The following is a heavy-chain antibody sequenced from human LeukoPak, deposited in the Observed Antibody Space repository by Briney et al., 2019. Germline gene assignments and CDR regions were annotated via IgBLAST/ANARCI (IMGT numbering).Heavy chain of an antibody. Sequence: SETLSLTCAVSGGSISSGGYSWSWIRQPPGKGLEWIGYIYYSGSTYYNPSLKSRVTISVDTSKNQFSLELSSVTAADTAVYYCARGYDILTGYYQLDYWGQGTLVTVSS. J-gene: IGHJ4*02. CDR3: ARGYDILTGYYQLDY. CDR1: GGSISSGGYS. CDR2: IYYSGST. D-gene: IGHD3-9*01. V-gene: IGHV4-30-4*07.